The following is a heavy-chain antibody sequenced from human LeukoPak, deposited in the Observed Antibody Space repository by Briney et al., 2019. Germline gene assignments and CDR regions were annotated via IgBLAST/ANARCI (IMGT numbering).Heavy chain of an antibody. J-gene: IGHJ5*02. V-gene: IGHV1-8*01. CDR2: MNPNSGNT. CDR3: ARTDYDFWSGYYLYDNWFDP. Sequence: ASVKVSCKASGYTFTSYDINWVRQATGQGLEWMGWMNPNSGNTGYAQKFQGRVTMTRNTSISTAYMELSSLRSEDTAVYYCARTDYDFWSGYYLYDNWFDPWGQGTLVTVSS. CDR1: GYTFTSYD. D-gene: IGHD3-3*01.